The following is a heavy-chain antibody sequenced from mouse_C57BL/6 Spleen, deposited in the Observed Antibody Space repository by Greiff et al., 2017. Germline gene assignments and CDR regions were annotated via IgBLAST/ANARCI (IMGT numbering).Heavy chain of an antibody. CDR1: GYTFTSYW. D-gene: IGHD2-10*01. Sequence: EVQRVESGTVLARPGASVKMSCKTSGYTFTSYWMHWVKQRPGQGLEWIGAIYPGNSDTSYNQKFKGKAKLTAVTSASTAYMELSSLTNEDSAVYYCTRPYSHYAMDYWGQGTSVTVSS. J-gene: IGHJ4*01. CDR2: IYPGNSDT. V-gene: IGHV1-5*01. CDR3: TRPYSHYAMDY.